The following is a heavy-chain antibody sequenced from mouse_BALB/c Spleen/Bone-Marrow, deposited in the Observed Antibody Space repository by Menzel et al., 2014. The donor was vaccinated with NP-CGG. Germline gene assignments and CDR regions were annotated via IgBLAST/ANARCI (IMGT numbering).Heavy chain of an antibody. V-gene: IGHV1-80*01. CDR1: GYAFSSYW. J-gene: IGHJ4*01. D-gene: IGHD2-14*01. Sequence: VQFQQSGAELVRPGSSVKISCKASGYAFSSYWMNWVKQRPGQGLEWIGQIYPGDGDTNYNGNFKDKATLTVDRSSSTAFMQLSSLTSEDSAVCFCARWYRDPHFAMDYWGPGTSVTVSS. CDR2: IYPGDGDT. CDR3: ARWYRDPHFAMDY.